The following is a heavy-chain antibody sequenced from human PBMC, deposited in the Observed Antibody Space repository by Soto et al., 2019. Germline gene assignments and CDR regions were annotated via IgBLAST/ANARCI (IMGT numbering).Heavy chain of an antibody. V-gene: IGHV4-39*01. D-gene: IGHD2-15*01. J-gene: IGHJ4*02. CDR3: ARQKSDCSGGSCYFGLYYFDY. CDR2: IYYSGST. Sequence: SETLSLTCTVSGGSISSSSYYWGWIRQPPGKGLEWIGSIYYSGSTYYNPSLKSRVTISVDTSKNQFSLKLSSVTAADTAVYYCARQKSDCSGGSCYFGLYYFDYWGQGTLVTVSS. CDR1: GGSISSSSYY.